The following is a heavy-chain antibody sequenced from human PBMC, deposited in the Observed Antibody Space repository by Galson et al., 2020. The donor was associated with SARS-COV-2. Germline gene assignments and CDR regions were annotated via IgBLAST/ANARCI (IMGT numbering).Heavy chain of an antibody. J-gene: IGHJ3*02. Sequence: GESLKISCTASGFTFSDYGMHWVRQAPGKGLEWVAVISEDGSKEYYGDSAKGRFTVSRDNSRNTVYLQMNTLRAADTALYYCAKGQEVRYFDWLPPNDASDIWGQGTMVTVSS. CDR2: ISEDGSKE. V-gene: IGHV3-30*18. CDR3: AKGQEVRYFDWLPPNDASDI. D-gene: IGHD3-9*01. CDR1: GFTFSDYG.